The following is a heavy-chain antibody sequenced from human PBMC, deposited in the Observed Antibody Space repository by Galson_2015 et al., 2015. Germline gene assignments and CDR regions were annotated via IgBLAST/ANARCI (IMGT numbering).Heavy chain of an antibody. Sequence: SLRLSCAASGFTFSSYAMHWVRQAPGKGLEWVAVISYDGSNKYYADSVKGRFTISRDNSKNTLYLQMNSLRAEDTAVYYCARDLFKYSSSFLFDYWGQGTLVTVSS. CDR3: ARDLFKYSSSFLFDY. CDR2: ISYDGSNK. D-gene: IGHD6-6*01. J-gene: IGHJ4*02. V-gene: IGHV3-30*01. CDR1: GFTFSSYA.